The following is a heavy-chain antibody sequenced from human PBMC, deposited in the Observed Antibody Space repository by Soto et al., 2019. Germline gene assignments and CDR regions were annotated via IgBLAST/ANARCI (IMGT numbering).Heavy chain of an antibody. J-gene: IGHJ4*02. CDR2: ISARGGSS. D-gene: IGHD5-12*01. Sequence: VQLLESGGGLVQPGGSLRLSCAASGFSFSSYAMVWVRQAPGKGLEWVSVISARGGSSYFADSVKGRFTISRDNSKNVLSLEMYSLRADDTAIYFCAKGSIEYSASVDNWGQGTLVLVSS. CDR3: AKGSIEYSASVDN. V-gene: IGHV3-23*01. CDR1: GFSFSSYA.